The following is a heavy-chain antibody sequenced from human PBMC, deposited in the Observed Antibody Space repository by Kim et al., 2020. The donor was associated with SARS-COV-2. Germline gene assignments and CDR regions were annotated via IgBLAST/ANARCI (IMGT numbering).Heavy chain of an antibody. J-gene: IGHJ4*02. D-gene: IGHD3-9*01. Sequence: GGSLRLSCATFGFTFSTYAMHWVRQAPGKGLEYVALISYDGSKTYYGDSVKGRFTISRDNSKNTLSLQMNSLRAEDTAVYYFAKDQAHYDILTGLDYWGQGTLSPSPQ. CDR2: ISYDGSKT. CDR3: AKDQAHYDILTGLDY. V-gene: IGHV3-30*18. CDR1: GFTFSTYA.